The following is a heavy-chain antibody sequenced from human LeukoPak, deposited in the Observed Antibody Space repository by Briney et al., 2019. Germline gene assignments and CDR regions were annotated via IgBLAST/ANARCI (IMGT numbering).Heavy chain of an antibody. V-gene: IGHV4-38-2*02. D-gene: IGHD3-3*01. Sequence: SETLSLTCTVSGYSISSGYYWGWIRQPPGKGLEWIGSIYHSGGTYYNPSLKSRVTISVDTSKNQFSLRLSSVTAADTAVYYCARVHYDFWSGYYPGTFDIWGQGTMVTVSS. J-gene: IGHJ3*02. CDR2: IYHSGGT. CDR1: GYSISSGYY. CDR3: ARVHYDFWSGYYPGTFDI.